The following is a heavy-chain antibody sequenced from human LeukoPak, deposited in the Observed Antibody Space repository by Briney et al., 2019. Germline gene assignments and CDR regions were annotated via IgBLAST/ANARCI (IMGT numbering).Heavy chain of an antibody. CDR1: GFTFSSYW. V-gene: IGHV3-74*01. D-gene: IGHD5-12*01. J-gene: IGHJ4*02. CDR3: ARDPGDGYNLAFDY. Sequence: GGSLRLSCAASGFTFSSYWMHWVRQAPGKGLVWVSRINEDGSTTNYADSVKGRFTISRDNSKNTLYLQMNSLRAEDTAVYYCARDPGDGYNLAFDYWGQGTLVTVSS. CDR2: INEDGSTT.